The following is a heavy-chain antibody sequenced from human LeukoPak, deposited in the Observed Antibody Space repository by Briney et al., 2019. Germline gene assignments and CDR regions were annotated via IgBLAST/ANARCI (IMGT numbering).Heavy chain of an antibody. CDR1: GYSISSGYY. D-gene: IGHD6-13*01. Sequence: SETLSLTCTVSGYSISSGYYWGWIRQPPGKGLEWIGSIYHSGSTYYNPSLKSRVTISIDTSKNQFSLKLSSVTAADTAVYYCARADYSSTWSHDYYYMDVWGKGTTVTVSS. CDR3: ARADYSSTWSHDYYYMDV. J-gene: IGHJ6*03. V-gene: IGHV4-38-2*02. CDR2: IYHSGST.